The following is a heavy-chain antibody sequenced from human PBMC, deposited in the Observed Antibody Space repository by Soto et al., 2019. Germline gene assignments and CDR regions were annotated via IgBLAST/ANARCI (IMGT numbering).Heavy chain of an antibody. CDR3: ARSRGSGSYHPTSYGMDV. J-gene: IGHJ6*02. V-gene: IGHV4-34*01. CDR1: GGSFSGYY. D-gene: IGHD3-10*01. CDR2: INHSGST. Sequence: QVQLQQWGAGLLKPSETLSLTCAVYGGSFSGYYWSWIRQPPGKGLEWIGEINHSGSTNYNPSLKSRVTISVDTSKNQFSLKLSSVTAADTAVYYCARSRGSGSYHPTSYGMDVWGQGTTVTVSS.